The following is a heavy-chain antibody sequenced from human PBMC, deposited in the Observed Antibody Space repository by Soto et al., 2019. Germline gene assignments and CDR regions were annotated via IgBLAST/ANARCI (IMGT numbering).Heavy chain of an antibody. CDR3: ARGDVPNTALATNFDY. Sequence: QVQLQQWGAGLLKPSETLSLTCAVYGGSFSGYYWSWIRQPPGKGLEWIGEINHSGSTNYNPSLKSRVTISXXPXKXXLPLKLSSVTAADTAVYYRARGDVPNTALATNFDYWGQGTLVTVSS. CDR2: INHSGST. V-gene: IGHV4-34*01. J-gene: IGHJ4*02. D-gene: IGHD5-18*01. CDR1: GGSFSGYY.